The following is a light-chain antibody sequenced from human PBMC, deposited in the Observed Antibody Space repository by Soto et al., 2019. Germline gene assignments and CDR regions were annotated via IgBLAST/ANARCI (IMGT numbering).Light chain of an antibody. CDR2: AAS. CDR3: QQLNSYPRSIT. Sequence: IQSTQSPASVSASVGDRVTIPCRASQGISSYLAWYQQKPGKAPKLLIYAASTLQSGVPSRFSGSGSGTDFTLTISSLQPEDFATYYCQQLNSYPRSITFGQGTRLEI. J-gene: IGKJ5*01. CDR1: QGISSY. V-gene: IGKV1-9*01.